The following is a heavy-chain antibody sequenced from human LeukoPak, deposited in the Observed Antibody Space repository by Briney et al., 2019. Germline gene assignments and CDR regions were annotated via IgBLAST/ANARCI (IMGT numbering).Heavy chain of an antibody. CDR1: GFTFRSFA. D-gene: IGHD1-26*01. J-gene: IGHJ4*02. CDR3: ARDPVEWEQLLDY. Sequence: GGSLRLSCAASGFTFRSFAMGWVRQAPGKRPEWVANMNKDGSEKYYADSVKGRFTISRDNARNSVYLQMNSLRVEDTAVYYCARDPVEWEQLLDYWGQGTLVTVSS. V-gene: IGHV3-7*01. CDR2: MNKDGSEK.